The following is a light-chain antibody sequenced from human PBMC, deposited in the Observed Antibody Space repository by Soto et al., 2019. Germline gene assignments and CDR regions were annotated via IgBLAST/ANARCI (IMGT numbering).Light chain of an antibody. J-gene: IGKJ2*03. CDR2: GAS. Sequence: IVMTQSPATLSVSPGERATLSCRASQSVGSNLAWYQQKPGQAPGLLIRGASTRATDIPARFSGSGSGTELTLTISSLQSEDFAIYYCQHYNNWPMYSFGQGTKLEIK. V-gene: IGKV3-15*01. CDR1: QSVGSN. CDR3: QHYNNWPMYS.